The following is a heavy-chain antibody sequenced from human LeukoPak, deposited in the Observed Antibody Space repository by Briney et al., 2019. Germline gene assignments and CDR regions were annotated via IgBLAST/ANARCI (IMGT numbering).Heavy chain of an antibody. Sequence: GASVKVSCKASGYTFTSYYMHWVRQAPGQGLEWMGIINPSGGSTSYAQKFQGRVTMTRDMSTSTVYMELSSLRSEDTAVYYCARDAAPSGGYSDYWFDPWGQGTLVSVSS. CDR3: ARDAAPSGGYSDYWFDP. D-gene: IGHD1-26*01. CDR2: INPSGGST. V-gene: IGHV1-46*01. CDR1: GYTFTSYY. J-gene: IGHJ5*02.